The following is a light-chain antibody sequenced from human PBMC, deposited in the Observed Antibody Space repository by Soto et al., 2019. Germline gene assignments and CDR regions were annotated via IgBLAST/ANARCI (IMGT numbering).Light chain of an antibody. CDR1: QSVSSS. CDR2: GAS. J-gene: IGKJ1*01. Sequence: EIVMTQSPATLSVSPGERATLSCRASQSVSSSLAWYQQKPGQAPRLLIYGASTRATGIPTRFSGSASGTEFTLTISSLQSEDFAVYYCQQYNNWPRTFGQGTKVEI. V-gene: IGKV3-15*01. CDR3: QQYNNWPRT.